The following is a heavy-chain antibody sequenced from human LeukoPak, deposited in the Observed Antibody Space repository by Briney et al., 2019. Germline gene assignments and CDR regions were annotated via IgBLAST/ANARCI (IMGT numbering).Heavy chain of an antibody. Sequence: PGGSLRLSCAASGFTFGSYGMHWVRQAPGKGLEWVAVISYDGSNKYYADSVKGRFTISRDNSKNTLYLQMNSLRAEDTAVYYCAKFVDTDYFDYWGQGTLVTVSS. CDR2: ISYDGSNK. V-gene: IGHV3-30*18. CDR1: GFTFGSYG. CDR3: AKFVDTDYFDY. J-gene: IGHJ4*02. D-gene: IGHD5-18*01.